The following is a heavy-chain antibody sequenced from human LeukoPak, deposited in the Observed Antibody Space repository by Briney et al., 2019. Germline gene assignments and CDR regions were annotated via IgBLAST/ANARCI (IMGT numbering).Heavy chain of an antibody. D-gene: IGHD2-15*01. J-gene: IGHJ4*02. V-gene: IGHV3-7*01. CDR1: GFTFSSYW. CDR2: INQDGSEK. CDR3: ARYCSGGSCFNY. Sequence: GGSLRLSCVASGFTFSSYWMSWVRQAPGKGLEWVANINQDGSEKYYVDSVKGRFTISRDNAKNTLYLQMNSLRAEDTAVYYCARYCSGGSCFNYRGQGTLVTVSS.